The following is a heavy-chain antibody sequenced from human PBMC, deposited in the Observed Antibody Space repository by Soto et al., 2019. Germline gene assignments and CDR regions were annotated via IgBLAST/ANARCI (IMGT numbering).Heavy chain of an antibody. J-gene: IGHJ4*02. CDR3: AIGLRAVGTFDS. D-gene: IGHD6-13*01. V-gene: IGHV1-8*01. CDR2: MNPNSGNT. Sequence: ASVKVSCKASGYTFTSDDINWVRQATGQGREWMGWMNPNSGNTGYAQKFQGRVTMTRNTSISTAYMELSSLRSEDTAVYYCAIGLRAVGTFDSCGQGTLVTVSS. CDR1: GYTFTSDD.